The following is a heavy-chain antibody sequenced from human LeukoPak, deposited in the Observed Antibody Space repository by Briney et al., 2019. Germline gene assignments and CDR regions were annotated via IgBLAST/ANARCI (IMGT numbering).Heavy chain of an antibody. J-gene: IGHJ4*02. CDR1: GVSISSSSYY. CDR3: ARHEYDVS. CDR2: IYYSGST. V-gene: IGHV4-39*01. Sequence: SETLSLTCTVSGVSISSSSYYWGWIRQPPGKGLEWIGSIYYSGSTYYNPSLKSRVTISVDTSKNQFSLKLSSVTAADTAVYYCARHEYDVSWGQGTLVTVSS. D-gene: IGHD3-3*01.